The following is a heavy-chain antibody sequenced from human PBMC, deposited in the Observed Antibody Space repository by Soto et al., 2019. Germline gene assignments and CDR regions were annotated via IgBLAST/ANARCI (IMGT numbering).Heavy chain of an antibody. CDR2: IYSGGST. J-gene: IGHJ6*02. V-gene: IGHV3-53*01. Sequence: GGSLRLSCASSGLTVSSNYMSLVRQAPGKGLEWVSVIYSGGSTYYADSVQGRFTISRDNSRDTLSLQMNYLRAEDSALYYCGRICGTCDYGVDVWGQGTTVTVS. CDR3: GRICGTCDYGVDV. D-gene: IGHD1-26*01. CDR1: GLTVSSNY.